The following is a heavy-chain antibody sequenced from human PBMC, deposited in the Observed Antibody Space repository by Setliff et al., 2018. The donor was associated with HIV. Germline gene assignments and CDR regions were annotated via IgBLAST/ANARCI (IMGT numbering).Heavy chain of an antibody. CDR2: INHSGST. V-gene: IGHV4-34*01. CDR3: ARGPPFAY. CDR1: GGSFNGYS. Sequence: PSETLSLTCAVYGGSFNGYSWTWIRQPPGKGLEWIGGINHSGSTNYNPSLESRLSLSEDTSRHQFSLKLTSVTADDTGIYYCARGPPFAYWGQGLLVTVSS. J-gene: IGHJ4*02.